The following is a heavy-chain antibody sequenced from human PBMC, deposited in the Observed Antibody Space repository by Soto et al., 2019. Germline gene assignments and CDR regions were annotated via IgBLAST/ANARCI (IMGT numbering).Heavy chain of an antibody. CDR2: MYNDGRT. D-gene: IGHD6-25*01. CDR3: TREAGY. Sequence: QVRLQESGPGLMKPSQTLSLTCTVSGGSVSSGGFYWNWIRQHPGKGLEWIGYMYNDGRTEYNPSLKSRVSISVDTPKNQFSLKVMSVTVSDTAVYYCTREAGYWGQGILVTVSS. CDR1: GGSVSSGGFY. J-gene: IGHJ4*02. V-gene: IGHV4-31*03.